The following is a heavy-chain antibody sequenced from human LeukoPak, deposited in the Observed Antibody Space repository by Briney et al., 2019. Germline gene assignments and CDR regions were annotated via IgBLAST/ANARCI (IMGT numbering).Heavy chain of an antibody. J-gene: IGHJ6*04. CDR1: GYTFTSYA. D-gene: IGHD2/OR15-2a*01. CDR3: ARDLLLASGKSNYYYGMDA. CDR2: INAGNGNT. Sequence: ASVKVSCKASGYTFTSYAMHWVRQAPGQRLGWMGWINAGNGNTKYSQKFQGRVTITRDTSASTAYMELSSLRSEDTAVYYCARDLLLASGKSNYYYGMDAWGKGTTVTVSS. V-gene: IGHV1-3*01.